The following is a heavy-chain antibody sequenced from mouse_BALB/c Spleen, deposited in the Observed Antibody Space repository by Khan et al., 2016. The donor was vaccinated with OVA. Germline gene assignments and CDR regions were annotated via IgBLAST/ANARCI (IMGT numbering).Heavy chain of an antibody. CDR2: IWSDGST. Sequence: QVQLKESGPGLVAPSQSLSITCTISGFSLTNYGVHWVRQPPGKGLEWLVVIWSDGSTTYNSALQSRLTITKHNSNSHVFLILNSPQTDDTAMYFYDRKSYYHYNIMDDWGQGTSVTVSS. V-gene: IGHV2-6*02. CDR3: DRKSYYHYNIMDD. CDR1: GFSLTNYG. D-gene: IGHD2-1*01. J-gene: IGHJ4*01.